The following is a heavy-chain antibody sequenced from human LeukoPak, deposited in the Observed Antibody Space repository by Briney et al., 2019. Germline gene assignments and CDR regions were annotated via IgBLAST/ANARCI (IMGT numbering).Heavy chain of an antibody. D-gene: IGHD3-9*01. CDR3: ATLHHFDWLLPGPFDY. J-gene: IGHJ4*02. CDR1: GGSISSGSYY. Sequence: SQTLSLTCTVSGGSISSGSYYWSWIRQPAGKGLEWIGRIYTSGSTNYNPSLKSRVTISVDTTKNQFSLKLSSVTAADTAVYYCATLHHFDWLLPGPFDYWGQGTLVTVSS. CDR2: IYTSGST. V-gene: IGHV4-61*02.